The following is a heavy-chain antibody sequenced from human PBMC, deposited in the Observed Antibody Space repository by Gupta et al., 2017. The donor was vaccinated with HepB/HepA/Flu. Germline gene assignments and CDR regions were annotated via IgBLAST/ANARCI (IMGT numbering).Heavy chain of an antibody. D-gene: IGHD2-2*02. J-gene: IGHJ6*03. V-gene: IGHV1-69*01. CDR2: IIPIFGTA. Sequence: QVQLVQSGAEVKKPGSSVKVSCKASGGTFSSYAISWVRQAPGQGLEWMGGIIPIFGTANYAQKFQGRVTITADESTSTAYMELSSLRSEDTAVYYCARGPGGYCSSTSCYSPYYYYYMDVWGKGTTVTVSS. CDR3: ARGPGGYCSSTSCYSPYYYYYMDV. CDR1: GGTFSSYA.